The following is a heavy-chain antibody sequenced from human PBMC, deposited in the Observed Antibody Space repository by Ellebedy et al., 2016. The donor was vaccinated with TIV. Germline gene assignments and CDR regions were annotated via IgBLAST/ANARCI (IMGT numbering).Heavy chain of an antibody. CDR1: GFTFSGYA. D-gene: IGHD1-26*01. V-gene: IGHV3-23*03. J-gene: IGHJ6*02. CDR3: AKDMVFGDGKWEIDV. CDR2: IYSGGRST. Sequence: PGGSLRLSCVASGFTFSGYAMSWVRQAQGKGLEWVSGIYSGGRSTSYADSVKGRFTISRDDSRSTLYLQMNSRRAEDSAVYYCAKDMVFGDGKWEIDVWGQGTTVTVSS.